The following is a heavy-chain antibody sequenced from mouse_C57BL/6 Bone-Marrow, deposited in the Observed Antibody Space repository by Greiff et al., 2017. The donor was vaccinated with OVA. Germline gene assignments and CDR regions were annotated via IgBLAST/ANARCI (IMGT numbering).Heavy chain of an antibody. V-gene: IGHV5-17*01. Sequence: EVQLVESVGGLVKPGGSLKLSCAASGFTFSDYGMHWVRQAPEKGLEWVAYISSGSSTIYYADTVKGRFTISRDNAKNTLFLQMTSLRSEDTAMYYCARPFITTWGAMDYWGQGTSVTVSS. J-gene: IGHJ4*01. D-gene: IGHD1-1*01. CDR3: ARPFITTWGAMDY. CDR2: ISSGSSTI. CDR1: GFTFSDYG.